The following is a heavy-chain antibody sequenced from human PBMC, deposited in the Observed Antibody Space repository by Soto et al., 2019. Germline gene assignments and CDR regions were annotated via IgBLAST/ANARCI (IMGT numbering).Heavy chain of an antibody. CDR2: INPNSGGT. J-gene: IGHJ4*02. V-gene: IGHV1-2*02. CDR3: ARGEYSGSYYGFDD. CDR1: GYTFTGYY. D-gene: IGHD1-26*01. Sequence: ASVKVSCKASGYTFTGYYMHWVRQAPGQGLEWMGWINPNSGGTNYAQKFQGRVTMTRDTSISTAYMELSRLRSDDTAVYYCARGEYSGSYYGFDDWGQGTVVTVSS.